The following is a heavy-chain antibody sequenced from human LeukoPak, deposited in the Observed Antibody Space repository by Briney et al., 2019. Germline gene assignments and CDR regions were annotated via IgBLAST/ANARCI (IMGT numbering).Heavy chain of an antibody. CDR2: ISYDGCNK. Sequence: GGSLRLSCAASGFTFSSYAMHWVRQAPGKGLEWVAGISYDGCNKYYADSVKGRFTIYRDNSKNTLYLQMNSLRAEDTAVYYCARDRSGGSGDYYYYGMDVWGQGTTVTVSS. D-gene: IGHD2-15*01. CDR1: GFTFSSYA. V-gene: IGHV3-30*04. J-gene: IGHJ6*02. CDR3: ARDRSGGSGDYYYYGMDV.